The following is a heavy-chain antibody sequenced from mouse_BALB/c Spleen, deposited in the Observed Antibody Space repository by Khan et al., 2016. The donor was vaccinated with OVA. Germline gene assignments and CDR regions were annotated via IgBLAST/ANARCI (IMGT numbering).Heavy chain of an antibody. V-gene: IGHV1-77*01. J-gene: IGHJ3*01. CDR3: ARRNYFGYTFAY. D-gene: IGHD1-2*01. CDR1: GYTFTDYY. Sequence: QVQLQQSGAELARPGASVKLSCKASGYTFTDYYINWVKQRTGQGLEWIGEISPGSGDTYYNERFKGKATLTADKSSSTAYMQRSSLTSEASAGYFCARRNYFGYTFAYWGQGTLVTVSA. CDR2: ISPGSGDT.